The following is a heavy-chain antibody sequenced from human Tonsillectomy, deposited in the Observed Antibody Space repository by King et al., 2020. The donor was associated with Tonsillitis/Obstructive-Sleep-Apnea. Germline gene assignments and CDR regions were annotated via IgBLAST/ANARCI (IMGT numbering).Heavy chain of an antibody. J-gene: IGHJ4*02. CDR2: IYYSGST. D-gene: IGHD3-10*01. CDR3: ARVRGVWXGELSKYYFDY. CDR1: GGSISSYY. Sequence: QLQESGPGLVKPSETLSLTCTVSGGSISSYYWSWIRQTPGKGLEWIGYIYYSGSTNYNPSLKSRVTISVDKSKNQFSLKLSSVTAADTAVYYCARVRGVWXGELSKYYFDYWXQGTLVTVSS. V-gene: IGHV4-59*12.